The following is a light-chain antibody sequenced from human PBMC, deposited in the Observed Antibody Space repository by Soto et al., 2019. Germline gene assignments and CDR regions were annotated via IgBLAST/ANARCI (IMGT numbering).Light chain of an antibody. V-gene: IGKV3-20*01. CDR2: GAS. J-gene: IGKJ3*01. CDR1: QSLISSY. Sequence: EIVLTQSPGTLSLSPGEGASLSCRASQSLISSYIAWYQQKPGQAPRLLIFGASSRVTGIPDRFSGSGSGTDFPPTNSRLEPEDFAVYYCQHYGSSVLTFGPGTKVDIK. CDR3: QHYGSSVLT.